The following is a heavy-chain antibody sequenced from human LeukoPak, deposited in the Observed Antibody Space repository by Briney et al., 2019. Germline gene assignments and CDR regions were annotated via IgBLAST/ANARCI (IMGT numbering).Heavy chain of an antibody. Sequence: GGSLRLSCAASGFTFSSYWMSWVRQAPGKGLEGVANIKQDGSEKYYVDSVKGRFTISRDNAKNSLYLQMNSLRAEDTAVYYCARDGGSRYCSGGSCSGWYFDYWGEGTLVTVSS. V-gene: IGHV3-7*01. J-gene: IGHJ4*02. CDR3: ARDGGSRYCSGGSCSGWYFDY. D-gene: IGHD2-15*01. CDR1: GFTFSSYW. CDR2: IKQDGSEK.